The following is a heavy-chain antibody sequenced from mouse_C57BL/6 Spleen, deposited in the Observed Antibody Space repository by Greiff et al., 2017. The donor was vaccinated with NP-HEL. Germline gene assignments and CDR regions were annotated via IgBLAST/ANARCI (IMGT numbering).Heavy chain of an antibody. J-gene: IGHJ4*01. V-gene: IGHV1-82*01. CDR1: GYAFSSSW. D-gene: IGHD1-1*01. CDR3: ARLNYGSSLYAMDY. Sequence: QVQLKQSGPELVKPGASVKISCKASGYAFSSSWMNWVKQRPGKGLEWIGRIYPGDGDTNYNGKFKGKATLTADKSSSTAYMQLSSLTSEDSAVYVCARLNYGSSLYAMDYWGQGTSVTVSS. CDR2: IYPGDGDT.